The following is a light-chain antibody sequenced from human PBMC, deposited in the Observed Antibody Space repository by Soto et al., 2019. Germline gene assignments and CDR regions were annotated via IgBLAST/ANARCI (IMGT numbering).Light chain of an antibody. J-gene: IGLJ1*01. CDR2: EVS. Sequence: QSALTQPPSASGSPGQSVTISCTGTSSDVGGYNYVSWYQQHPGKAPKLMIYEVSKRPSGVPDRFSGSKSGNTASLTVSGLQAEDEADYCCSSYAGSKWVFGTGTRSPS. CDR3: SSYAGSKWV. CDR1: SSDVGGYNY. V-gene: IGLV2-8*01.